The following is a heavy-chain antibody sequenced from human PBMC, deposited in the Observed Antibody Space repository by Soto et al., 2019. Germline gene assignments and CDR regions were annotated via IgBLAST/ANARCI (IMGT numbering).Heavy chain of an antibody. CDR3: ARDCSGGSCYLD. CDR2: IIPILGIA. J-gene: IGHJ4*02. CDR1: GGTFSSYT. Sequence: SVKVSCKASGGTFSSYTISWVRQAPGQGLEWMGRIIPILGIANYAQKFQGRVTITADKSTSTAYMELSSLRSEDTAVYYCARDCSGGSCYLDWGQGTLVTGSS. D-gene: IGHD2-15*01. V-gene: IGHV1-69*04.